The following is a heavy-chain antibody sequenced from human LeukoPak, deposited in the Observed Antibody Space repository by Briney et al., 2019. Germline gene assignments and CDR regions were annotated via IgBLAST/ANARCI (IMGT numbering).Heavy chain of an antibody. V-gene: IGHV3-7*01. D-gene: IGHD3-22*01. J-gene: IGHJ4*02. CDR1: VFMFSDYI. CDR2: IKEDGSEK. Sequence: GGSLRLSCAASVFMFSDYILDWVRQAPGKGLEWVANIKEDGSEKYYGDSVKGRFTISRDNAKNSLYLEMNSLRVEDTAVYYCARDSSGYQWGQGTLVTVSS. CDR3: ARDSSGYQ.